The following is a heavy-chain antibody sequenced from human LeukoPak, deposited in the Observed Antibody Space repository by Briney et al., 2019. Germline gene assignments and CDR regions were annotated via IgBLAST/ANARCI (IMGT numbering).Heavy chain of an antibody. CDR1: GFTFSNYS. CDR3: ARVSADTYDAFDI. V-gene: IGHV3-21*01. J-gene: IGHJ3*02. D-gene: IGHD2-15*01. Sequence: GGSLRLSCAASGFTFSNYSMNWARQAPGKGLEWVSSISNSSSYIYYADAVKGRFTISRHNDKNSLYLHENSVSADDAAVYYFARVSADTYDAFDIWGQGTMVTVSS. CDR2: ISNSSSYI.